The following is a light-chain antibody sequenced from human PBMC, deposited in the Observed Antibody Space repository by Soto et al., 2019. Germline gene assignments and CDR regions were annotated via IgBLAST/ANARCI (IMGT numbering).Light chain of an antibody. CDR1: QSVSSS. V-gene: IGKV3-15*01. J-gene: IGKJ1*01. Sequence: EIMMTQSPASLAVSPGERATLSCRASQSVSSSLAWYQQKPGQAPRLLIYGASTRATGIPARFSGSGSGTELTLTITSLQSEDFAFYHCQQYNNWWTFGQGTKV. CDR2: GAS. CDR3: QQYNNWWT.